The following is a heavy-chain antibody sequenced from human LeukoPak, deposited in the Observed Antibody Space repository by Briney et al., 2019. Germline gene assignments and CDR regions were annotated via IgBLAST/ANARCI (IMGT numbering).Heavy chain of an antibody. CDR3: ARDHPKGGNWRGVDY. D-gene: IGHD2-21*01. Sequence: SETLSLTCTVSGGSISSYYWSWIRQPPGKGLEWIGYIYYSGSTNYNPSLKSRVTISVDTSKNQFSLKLSSVTAADTAVYYCARDHPKGGNWRGVDYWGQGTLVTVSS. CDR1: GGSISSYY. J-gene: IGHJ4*02. CDR2: IYYSGST. V-gene: IGHV4-59*01.